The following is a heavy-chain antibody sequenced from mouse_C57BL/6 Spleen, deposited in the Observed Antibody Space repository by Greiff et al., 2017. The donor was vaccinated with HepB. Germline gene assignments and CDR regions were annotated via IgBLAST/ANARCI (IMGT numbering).Heavy chain of an antibody. Sequence: EVQLQESGGGLVKPGGSLKLSCAASGFTFSSYAMSWVRQTPEKRLEWVATISDGGSYTYYPDNVKGRFTISRDNAKNNLYLQMSHLKSEDTAMYYCARGTTVVAEAGFDYWGQGTTLTVSS. CDR2: ISDGGSYT. J-gene: IGHJ2*01. V-gene: IGHV5-4*01. CDR3: ARGTTVVAEAGFDY. D-gene: IGHD1-1*01. CDR1: GFTFSSYA.